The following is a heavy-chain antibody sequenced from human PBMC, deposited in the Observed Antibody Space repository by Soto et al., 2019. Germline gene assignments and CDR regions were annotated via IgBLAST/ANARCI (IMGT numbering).Heavy chain of an antibody. Sequence: QLHLVQSGAVVKKPGASVTVSCSASGYPVTAYYMHLVRQAPGRGLEWMGGINPATGAEKYTQTVPGRVAMPRDTSTSTVFMELSGLTAEDSAVFYCARGGGVGVAGSAAFDMWGQGTLVTVSS. V-gene: IGHV1-2*02. CDR2: INPATGAE. CDR1: GYPVTAYY. CDR3: ARGGGVGVAGSAAFDM. D-gene: IGHD3-3*01. J-gene: IGHJ3*02.